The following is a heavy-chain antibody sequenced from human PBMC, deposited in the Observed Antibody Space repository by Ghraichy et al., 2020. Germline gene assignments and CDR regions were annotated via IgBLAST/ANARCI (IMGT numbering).Heavy chain of an antibody. Sequence: SETLSLTCTVSGGSISSYYWSWIRQPAGNGLEWIGRIYTSGSTNYNPSLKSRVTMSVDTSKNQFSLKLTSVTAADTAVYYCARVRYYYDSRGYYWFDPWGLGILVTVSS. CDR3: ARVRYYYDSRGYYWFDP. D-gene: IGHD3-22*01. V-gene: IGHV4-4*07. CDR2: IYTSGST. J-gene: IGHJ5*02. CDR1: GGSISSYY.